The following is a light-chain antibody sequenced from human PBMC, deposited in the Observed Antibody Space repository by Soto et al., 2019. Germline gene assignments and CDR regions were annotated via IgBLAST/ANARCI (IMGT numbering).Light chain of an antibody. J-gene: IGKJ1*01. Sequence: EIVMTQSPATLSVTRGERATLSCRASQSVSSNLAWYQQKPGQAPRLLIYGASTRATGLPARFSGSGSGTEFTLTISSLQSEDFAVYYCPQYNNWPRTFGQGTKVEIK. CDR1: QSVSSN. CDR3: PQYNNWPRT. V-gene: IGKV3-15*01. CDR2: GAS.